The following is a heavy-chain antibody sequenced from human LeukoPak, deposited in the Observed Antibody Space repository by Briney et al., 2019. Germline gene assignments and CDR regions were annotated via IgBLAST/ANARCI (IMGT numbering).Heavy chain of an antibody. Sequence: SETLSLTCTVSGGSISSYYWSWIRQPPGKGLGWIGHIYYSGSTNYNPSLTSRVTISVDTSKNQFSLKRSSVTAADTAVYYCPSFYGGNARLDAFDIWGQGTMVTVSS. CDR1: GGSISSYY. D-gene: IGHD4-23*01. V-gene: IGHV4-59*01. CDR2: IYYSGST. J-gene: IGHJ3*02. CDR3: PSFYGGNARLDAFDI.